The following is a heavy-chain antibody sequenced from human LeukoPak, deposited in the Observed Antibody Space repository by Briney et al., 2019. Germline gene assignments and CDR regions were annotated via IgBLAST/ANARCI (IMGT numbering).Heavy chain of an antibody. D-gene: IGHD3-9*01. CDR2: ISSSSSTI. CDR1: RFTFSSYS. J-gene: IGHJ4*02. CDR3: ARDRGVLTGYYDY. Sequence: GGSLRLSCAASRFTFSSYSTNWVRQAPGKGLEWVSYISSSSSTIYYADSVKGRFTISRDNAKNSLYLQMNSLRAEDTAVYYCARDRGVLTGYYDYWGQGTLVTVSS. V-gene: IGHV3-48*04.